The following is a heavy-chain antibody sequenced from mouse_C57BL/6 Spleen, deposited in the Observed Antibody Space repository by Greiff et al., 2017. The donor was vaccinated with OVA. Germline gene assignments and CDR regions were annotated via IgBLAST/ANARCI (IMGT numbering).Heavy chain of an antibody. CDR1: GYSFTSYY. D-gene: IGHD1-1*02. V-gene: IGHV1-66*01. Sequence: VQLKESGPELVKPGASVKISCKASGYSFTSYYIHWVMQRPGQGLEWIGWIYPGSGNTKYNEKFKGKATLTADTSSSTAYMQLSSLTSEDSAVYYCAGYGQGFAYWGQGTLVTVS. CDR3: AGYGQGFAY. J-gene: IGHJ3*01. CDR2: IYPGSGNT.